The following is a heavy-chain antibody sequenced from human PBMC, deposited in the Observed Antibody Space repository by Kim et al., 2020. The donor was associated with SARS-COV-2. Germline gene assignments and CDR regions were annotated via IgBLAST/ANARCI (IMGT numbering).Heavy chain of an antibody. CDR3: ARGITMVREEY. V-gene: IGHV4-34*01. D-gene: IGHD3-10*01. CDR2: T. J-gene: IGHJ4*02. Sequence: TNYHPSLKSRVTISVDTSKNQFALKLSSVTAADTAVYYCARGITMVREEYWGQGTLVTVSS.